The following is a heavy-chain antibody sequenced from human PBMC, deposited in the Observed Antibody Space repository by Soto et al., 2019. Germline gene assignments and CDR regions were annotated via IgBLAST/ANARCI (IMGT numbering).Heavy chain of an antibody. J-gene: IGHJ6*01. CDR3: SKHRGPSGSFYYGLEV. CDR2: IKSKGSGETT. Sequence: QLVESGGGLVTPGKSVRLSCVGSGFSFTAAWMNWVRRAPGTGLEWVGRIKSKGSGETTDYSASVKGRFTISRDDSKNTVYLQMNSLKTEVTAVYYCSKHRGPSGSFYYGLEVWGQGSTVTVTS. V-gene: IGHV3-15*07. D-gene: IGHD3-10*01. CDR1: GFSFTAAW.